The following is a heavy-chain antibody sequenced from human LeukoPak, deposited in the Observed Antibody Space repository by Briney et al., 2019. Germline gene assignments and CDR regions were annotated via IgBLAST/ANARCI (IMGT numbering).Heavy chain of an antibody. D-gene: IGHD6-19*01. CDR3: ATSQTTSGRYGNAFDI. Sequence: GGSLRLSCAASGFTFSSYWMSWVRQAPGKGLEWVANIKRDGSEKYYVDSVKGRFTISRDNAKNSLYLQMNSLRAEDTAVYYCATSQTTSGRYGNAFDIWGQGTMVTVST. J-gene: IGHJ3*02. CDR2: IKRDGSEK. CDR1: GFTFSSYW. V-gene: IGHV3-7*01.